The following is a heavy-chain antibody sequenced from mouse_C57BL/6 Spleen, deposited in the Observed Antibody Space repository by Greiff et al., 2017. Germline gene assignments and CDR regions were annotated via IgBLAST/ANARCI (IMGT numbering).Heavy chain of an antibody. CDR2: ISSGSSTI. CDR1: GFTFSDYG. V-gene: IGHV5-17*01. J-gene: IGHJ2*01. Sequence: EVQLVESGGGLVKPGGSLKLSCAASGFTFSDYGMHWVRQAPEKGLEWVAYISSGSSTIYYADTVKGRFTISRDNAKNTLFLQMTSLRSEDTAMYYCARERRSPYFDYWGQGTTLTVSS. CDR3: ARERRSPYFDY.